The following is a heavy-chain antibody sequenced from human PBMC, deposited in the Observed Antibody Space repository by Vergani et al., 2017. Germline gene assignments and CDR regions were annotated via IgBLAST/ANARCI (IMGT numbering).Heavy chain of an antibody. CDR2: IYTSGST. Sequence: QVQLQESGPGLVKPSQTLSLTCTVSGGSISSGSYYWSWIRQPAGKGLEWIGRIYTSGSTNSNPSLKSRVTISVDTSKNQFSLKLGSVTAADTAVYYCARVLQNYGRSWYRRWFDPWGKGTLVIVSS. D-gene: IGHD6-13*01. CDR1: GGSISSGSYY. CDR3: ARVLQNYGRSWYRRWFDP. V-gene: IGHV4-61*02. J-gene: IGHJ5*02.